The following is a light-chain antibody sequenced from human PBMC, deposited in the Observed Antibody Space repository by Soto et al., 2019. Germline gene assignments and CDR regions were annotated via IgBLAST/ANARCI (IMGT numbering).Light chain of an antibody. J-gene: IGKJ5*01. CDR1: QSVSSN. CDR3: QQYNNWPPVT. V-gene: IGKV3-15*01. Sequence: EIVMTQSPATLSVSPGERATLSCRASQSVSSNLAWYQQKPGQAPRLLIYGASTRATGIPARFSGSGSGTEFTLIISSLQSEDFAVYCCQQYNNWPPVTFGQGTRLEIK. CDR2: GAS.